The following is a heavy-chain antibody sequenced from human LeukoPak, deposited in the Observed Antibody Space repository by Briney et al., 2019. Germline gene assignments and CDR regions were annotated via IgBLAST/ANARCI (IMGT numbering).Heavy chain of an antibody. CDR1: GGSISSGGYY. CDR3: ARRSGWLGYYFDY. CDR2: IYYSGST. J-gene: IGHJ4*02. V-gene: IGHV4-31*03. D-gene: IGHD6-19*01. Sequence: PSETLSLTCTVSGGSISSGGYYWSWIRQHPGKGLEWIEYIYYSGSTYYNPSLKSRVTISVDTSKNQFSLKLSSVTAADTAVYYCARRSGWLGYYFDYWGQGTLVTVSS.